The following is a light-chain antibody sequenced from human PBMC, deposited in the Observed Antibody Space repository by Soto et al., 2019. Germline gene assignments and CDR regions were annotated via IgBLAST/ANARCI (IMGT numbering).Light chain of an antibody. CDR3: QSYDRSVSGWL. V-gene: IGLV1-40*01. J-gene: IGLJ3*02. CDR1: ASNIGADYD. Sequence: QSVLTQPPSVSGAPGQTVTFSCTGSASNIGADYDVHWNQQLPGAAPKLLIYGNNNRPSGVPDRFSGYKSGASASLAITGLQADDEADYYCQSYDRSVSGWLFGGGTKLTVL. CDR2: GNN.